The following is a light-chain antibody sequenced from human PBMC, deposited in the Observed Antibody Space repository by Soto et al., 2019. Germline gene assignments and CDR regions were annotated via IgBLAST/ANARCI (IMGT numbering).Light chain of an antibody. J-gene: IGKJ1*01. Sequence: QMPPSPSSLSASVGDRVTITCRASQDISNYLAWYQQKPGGAPKLLIYEASTLQSGVPSRFSGSGSGADFTLTISSLQPEDVAIYYCQEYNDAPRTFGQGTRVEMK. CDR2: EAS. CDR1: QDISNY. V-gene: IGKV1-27*01. CDR3: QEYNDAPRT.